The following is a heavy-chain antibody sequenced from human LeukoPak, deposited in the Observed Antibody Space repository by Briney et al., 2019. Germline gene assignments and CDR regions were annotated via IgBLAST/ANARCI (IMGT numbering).Heavy chain of an antibody. V-gene: IGHV3-74*01. J-gene: IGHJ4*02. CDR3: AKVIGVAGGDFDY. CDR2: INSDGSTT. Sequence: PGGSLRLSCAASGFTFSSYAMSWVRQAPGKGLVWVSRINSDGSTTSHADSVKGRFTISRDNAKNTLYLQMNSLRAEDTAVYYCAKVIGVAGGDFDYWGQGTLVTVSS. CDR1: GFTFSSYA. D-gene: IGHD6-19*01.